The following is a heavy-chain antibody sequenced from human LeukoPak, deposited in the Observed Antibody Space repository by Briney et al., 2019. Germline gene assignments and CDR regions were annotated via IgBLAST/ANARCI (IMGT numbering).Heavy chain of an antibody. V-gene: IGHV3-30*02. CDR1: GFTFSSYG. D-gene: IGHD3-10*01. CDR2: IRYDGSNK. J-gene: IGHJ4*02. Sequence: HPWGSLRLSCAASGFTFSSYGMHWVRQAPGKGLEWVAFIRYDGSNKYYADSVKGRFTISRDNSKNTLYLQMNSLRAEDTAVYYCAKVDYGSGSYYNGGLDYWGQGTLVTVSS. CDR3: AKVDYGSGSYYNGGLDY.